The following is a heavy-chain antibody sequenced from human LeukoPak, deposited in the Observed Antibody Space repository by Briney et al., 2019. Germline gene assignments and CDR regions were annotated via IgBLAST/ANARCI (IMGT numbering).Heavy chain of an antibody. V-gene: IGHV4-30-4*08. CDR3: ARVGGHSNSHYYYYMDV. J-gene: IGHJ6*03. D-gene: IGHD4-11*01. CDR2: IYYSGST. CDR1: GGSISSGDYY. Sequence: SQTLSLTCTVSGGSISSGDYYWRWIRQPPGTGLEWLGYIYYSGSTYYNPSLKSRVTISVDTSKNQFSLKLSSVTAADTAVYYCARVGGHSNSHYYYYMDVWGKGTTVTVSS.